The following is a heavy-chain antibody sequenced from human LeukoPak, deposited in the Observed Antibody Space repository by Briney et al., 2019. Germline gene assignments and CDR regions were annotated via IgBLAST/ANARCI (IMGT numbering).Heavy chain of an antibody. CDR3: ARQEIAVVDAFDY. CDR1: GGSISSSSYY. V-gene: IGHV4-39*01. D-gene: IGHD6-19*01. J-gene: IGHJ4*02. CDR2: IYYSGST. Sequence: SETLSLTCTVSGGSISSSSYYWGWIRQPPGKGLEWIGSIYYSGSTYYNPSLKSRVTISVDTSKNQFSLKLSSVTAADTAVYYCARQEIAVVDAFDYWGQGTLVTVSS.